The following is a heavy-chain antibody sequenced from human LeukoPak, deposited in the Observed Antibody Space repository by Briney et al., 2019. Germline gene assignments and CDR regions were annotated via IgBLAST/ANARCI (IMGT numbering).Heavy chain of an antibody. CDR3: ARGGKDSRYFDY. CDR1: GFTVSSSY. V-gene: IGHV3-53*01. D-gene: IGHD3-22*01. J-gene: IGHJ4*02. CDR2: IYSGGST. Sequence: GGSLRLSCAASGFTVSSSYMSWVRQAPGKGLEWVSVIYSGGSTYYADSVKGRFTISRDNSKNTLYLQMNSLRAEDTAVYYCARGGKDSRYFDYWGQGTLVTVSS.